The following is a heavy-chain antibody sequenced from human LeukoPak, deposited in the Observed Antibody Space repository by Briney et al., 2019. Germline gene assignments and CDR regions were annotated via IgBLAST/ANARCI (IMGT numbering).Heavy chain of an antibody. D-gene: IGHD5-24*01. Sequence: GGSLRLSCAASGFTFSSYAMHWVRQAPGKGLEYVSAISSNGGSTYYANSVKGRFTISRDNSKNTLYLQMGSLRAEDMAVYYCAREGLQNPFDHWGQGTLVTVSS. CDR1: GFTFSSYA. CDR3: AREGLQNPFDH. V-gene: IGHV3-64*01. CDR2: ISSNGGST. J-gene: IGHJ4*02.